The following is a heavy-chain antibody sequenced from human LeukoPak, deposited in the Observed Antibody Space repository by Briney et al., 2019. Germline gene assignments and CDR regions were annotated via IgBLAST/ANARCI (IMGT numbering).Heavy chain of an antibody. CDR3: ANLDIVVVPAAIGLDY. Sequence: PEGSLRLSCAASGFTFSSYAMSWVRQAPGKGLEWVSAISGSGGSTYYADSVKGRFTISRDNSKNTLYLQMNSLRAEDTAVYYCANLDIVVVPAAIGLDYWGQGTLVTVSS. D-gene: IGHD2-2*02. V-gene: IGHV3-23*01. J-gene: IGHJ4*02. CDR2: ISGSGGST. CDR1: GFTFSSYA.